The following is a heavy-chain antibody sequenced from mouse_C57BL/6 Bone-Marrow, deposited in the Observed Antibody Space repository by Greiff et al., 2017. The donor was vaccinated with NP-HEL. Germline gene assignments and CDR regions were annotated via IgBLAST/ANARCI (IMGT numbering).Heavy chain of an antibody. CDR1: GFNIKDDY. J-gene: IGHJ2*01. CDR2: IDPENGDT. D-gene: IGHD1-1*01. CDR3: ARWGSSH. Sequence: VQLQQSGAELVRPGASVKLSCTASGFNIKDDYMHWVKQRPEQGLEWIGWIDPENGDTEYASKFQGKATITADTSSNTAYLQLSSLTSEDSAVYYCARWGSSHWGQGTTLTVSS. V-gene: IGHV14-4*01.